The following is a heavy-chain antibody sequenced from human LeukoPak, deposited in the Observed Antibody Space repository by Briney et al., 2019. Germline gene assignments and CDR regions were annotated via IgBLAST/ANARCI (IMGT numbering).Heavy chain of an antibody. CDR2: IYYSGST. V-gene: IGHV4-39*01. Sequence: SETLSLTCTVSGGSISSSSYYWGWIRQPPGKGLEWIGSIYYSGSTYYNPSLKSRVTMSVDTSKNQFSLKLSSVTAADTAVYYCARLRRDTPRFLFDYWGQGTLVTVSS. D-gene: IGHD2-15*01. CDR1: GGSISSSSYY. CDR3: ARLRRDTPRFLFDY. J-gene: IGHJ4*02.